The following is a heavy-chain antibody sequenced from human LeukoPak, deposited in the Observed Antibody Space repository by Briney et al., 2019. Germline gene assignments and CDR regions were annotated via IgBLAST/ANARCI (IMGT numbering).Heavy chain of an antibody. CDR2: INWNGGST. J-gene: IGHJ4*02. D-gene: IGHD6-25*01. CDR1: GFTFDDYG. Sequence: PGGSLRLSCAASGFTFDDYGMSWVRQAPGKGLEWVSGINWNGGSTGYADSVKGRFTISRDNAKNSLYLRMNSLRAEDTALYHCARSLLAAAKGQFDYWGQGTLVTVSS. V-gene: IGHV3-20*01. CDR3: ARSLLAAAKGQFDY.